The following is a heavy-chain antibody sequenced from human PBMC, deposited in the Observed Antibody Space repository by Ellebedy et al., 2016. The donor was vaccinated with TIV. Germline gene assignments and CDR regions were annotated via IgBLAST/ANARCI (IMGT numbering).Heavy chain of an antibody. CDR3: ASWIHGDYVDNWFDP. CDR2: IIPIFGTA. J-gene: IGHJ5*02. CDR1: GGTFSRYG. V-gene: IGHV1-69*06. D-gene: IGHD4-17*01. Sequence: SVKVSXXASGGTFSRYGISWVRQAPGQGLEWMGGIIPIFGTANYAQKFQGRVTITADKSTSTAYMELSSLRSEDTAVYYCASWIHGDYVDNWFDPWGQGTLVTVSS.